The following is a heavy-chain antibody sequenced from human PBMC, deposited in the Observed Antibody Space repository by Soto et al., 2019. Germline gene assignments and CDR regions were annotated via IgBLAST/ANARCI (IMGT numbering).Heavy chain of an antibody. J-gene: IGHJ6*02. D-gene: IGHD3-3*01. CDR3: ARPEHDSDYSYSGLDV. CDR1: GGTGASSRDA. CDR2: TYYRSRWYS. V-gene: IGHV6-1*01. Sequence: PLQILCVSGVCSGGTGASSRDARNWVRQGPSGGLEWLGRTYYRSRWYSDYAVSVRSRIDINADTSKNQVSLQLTSVTPEDTAAYYSARPEHDSDYSYSGLDVWGPRTTATGS.